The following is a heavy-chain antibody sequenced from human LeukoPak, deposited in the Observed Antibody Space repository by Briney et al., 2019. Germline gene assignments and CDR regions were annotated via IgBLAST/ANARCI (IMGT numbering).Heavy chain of an antibody. V-gene: IGHV3-49*03. J-gene: IGHJ5*02. CDR1: GFTFGDYA. CDR3: TRAPGEEWERVDWFDP. D-gene: IGHD1-26*01. Sequence: PGGSLRLSCTASGFTFGDYAMSWFRQAPGKGLEWVGFIRSKAYGGTTEYAASVKGRFTISRDDSKSIAYLQMNSLKTEDTAVYYRTRAPGEEWERVDWFDPWGQGTLVTVSS. CDR2: IRSKAYGGTT.